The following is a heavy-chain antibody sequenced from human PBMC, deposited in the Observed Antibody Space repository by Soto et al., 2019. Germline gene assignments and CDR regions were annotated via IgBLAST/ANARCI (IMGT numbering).Heavy chain of an antibody. D-gene: IGHD3-10*01. Sequence: GGSLRLSCAASGFTFSSYAMHWVRQAPGKGLEWVAVISYEGSNKYYADSVKGRFTISRDNSKNTLYLQMNSLRAEDTAVYYCARAPITMVRGVIISPFDYWGQGTLVTVSS. V-gene: IGHV3-30-3*01. CDR2: ISYEGSNK. CDR3: ARAPITMVRGVIISPFDY. J-gene: IGHJ4*02. CDR1: GFTFSSYA.